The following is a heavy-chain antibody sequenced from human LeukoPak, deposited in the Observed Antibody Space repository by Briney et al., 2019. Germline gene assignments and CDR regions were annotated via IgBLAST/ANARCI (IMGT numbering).Heavy chain of an antibody. CDR2: IKQDGSEK. Sequence: GGSLRLSCAASGFTFSTYWMSWVRQAPGKGLEWVANIKQDGSEKYYVDSVKGRFTISRDNAKNSLYLQMNSLRAEDTAVYYCARGRIQLWLDYWGQGTLVTVSS. V-gene: IGHV3-7*01. D-gene: IGHD5-18*01. CDR1: GFTFSTYW. CDR3: ARGRIQLWLDY. J-gene: IGHJ4*02.